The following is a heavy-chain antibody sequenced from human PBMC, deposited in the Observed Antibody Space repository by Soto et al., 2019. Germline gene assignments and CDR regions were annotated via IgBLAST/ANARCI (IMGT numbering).Heavy chain of an antibody. CDR1: GGTFSSYA. J-gene: IGHJ3*02. D-gene: IGHD3-22*01. CDR3: ASSWDYDSSGSIDAFDI. V-gene: IGHV1-69*01. CDR2: IIPIFGTA. Sequence: QVQLVQSGAEVKKPGSSVKVSCKASGGTFSSYAISWVRQAPGQGLEWMGGIIPIFGTANYAQKFQGRATITADESTSTAYMELSSLRSEDTAVYYCASSWDYDSSGSIDAFDIWGQGTMVTVSS.